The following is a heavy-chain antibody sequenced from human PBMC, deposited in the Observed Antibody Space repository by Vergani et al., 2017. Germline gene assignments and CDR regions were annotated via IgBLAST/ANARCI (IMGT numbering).Heavy chain of an antibody. D-gene: IGHD1-7*01. CDR2: FYWNDDQ. V-gene: IGHV2-5*04. Sequence: QITLKESGPTLVKPTQTLTLTCTFSGFSLNTRGVSVAWIRQPPGKALDWLALFYWNDDQHYSPSLNNRVTITKDTSKNQVVLTMTNMDYVDTGTYYCVYRKTGCGTTGCFYPFYYCYYMDVWGKGTTVTVSS. J-gene: IGHJ6*03. CDR3: VYRKTGCGTTGCFYPFYYCYYMDV. CDR1: GFSLNTRGVS.